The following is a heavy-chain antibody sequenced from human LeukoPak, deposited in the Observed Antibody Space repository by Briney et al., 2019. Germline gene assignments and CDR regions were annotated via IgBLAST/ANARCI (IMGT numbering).Heavy chain of an antibody. CDR3: ARDPRMVGP. Sequence: GGSLRRSCAASGFTFSSYEMNWVRQAPGKGLEWVSYLSSSGSTISYADSVKGRFTISRANAKNSLYLQMNSLRAEDTAVYYCARDPRMVGPWGQGTLVTVSS. V-gene: IGHV3-48*03. D-gene: IGHD3-10*01. CDR1: GFTFSSYE. J-gene: IGHJ5*02. CDR2: LSSSGSTI.